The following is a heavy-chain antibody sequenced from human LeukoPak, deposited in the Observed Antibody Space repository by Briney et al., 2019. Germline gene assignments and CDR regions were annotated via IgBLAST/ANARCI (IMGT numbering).Heavy chain of an antibody. J-gene: IGHJ4*02. D-gene: IGHD3-10*01. CDR2: ISGSGGST. Sequence: GSLRLSCAASGFTFSSYAMSWVRPAPGKGLEWVSAISGSGGSTYYADSVKGRFTISRDNSKNTLYLQMNSLRAEDTAVYYCAKAAMVRGVIIPGYFDYWGQGTLVTVSS. V-gene: IGHV3-23*01. CDR1: GFTFSSYA. CDR3: AKAAMVRGVIIPGYFDY.